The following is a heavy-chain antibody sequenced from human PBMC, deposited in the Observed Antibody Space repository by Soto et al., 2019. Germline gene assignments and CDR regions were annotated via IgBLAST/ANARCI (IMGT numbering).Heavy chain of an antibody. CDR2: ISYDGSSK. CDR1: GFTFSTFA. J-gene: IGHJ6*01. V-gene: IGHV3-30*18. Sequence: QVQLVESGGGVVQPGRSLRLSCVASGFTFSTFAMHWVRQAPGKGLEWVAVISYDGSSKYYIDSVEGRLTISRDNSKSTLYLQMNSLRTEDTAVYYCAKEVVPVTIEESLGDLDVWGQGTTFTVAS. D-gene: IGHD2-2*01. CDR3: AKEVVPVTIEESLGDLDV.